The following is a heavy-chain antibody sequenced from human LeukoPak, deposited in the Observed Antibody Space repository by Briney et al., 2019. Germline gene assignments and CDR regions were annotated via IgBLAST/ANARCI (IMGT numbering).Heavy chain of an antibody. V-gene: IGHV3-9*01. CDR3: AKDIRQQLVSYGMDV. Sequence: GRSLRLSCAASGFTFDDYAMHWVRQAPGKGLEWVSSISWNSGSIGYADSVKGRFTISRDNAKNSLYLQMNSLRAEDTALYYCAKDIRQQLVSYGMDVGGQGTTVTVSS. CDR1: GFTFDDYA. CDR2: ISWNSGSI. D-gene: IGHD6-13*01. J-gene: IGHJ6*02.